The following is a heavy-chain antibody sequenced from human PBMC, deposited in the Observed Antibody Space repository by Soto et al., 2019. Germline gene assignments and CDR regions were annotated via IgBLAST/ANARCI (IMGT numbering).Heavy chain of an antibody. CDR1: GGSISSYD. CDR2: IYYSGST. V-gene: IGHV4-59*08. CDR3: ARHAFIVRATTSIWLDY. Sequence: SETLSLTCTVSGGSISSYDWSWIRQPPGKGLEWIGYIYYSGSTNYNPSLKSRVTISVDTSKNQFSLKLSSVTAADTAVYYCARHAFIVRATTSIWLDYWGQGTLVTVSS. D-gene: IGHD1-26*01. J-gene: IGHJ4*02.